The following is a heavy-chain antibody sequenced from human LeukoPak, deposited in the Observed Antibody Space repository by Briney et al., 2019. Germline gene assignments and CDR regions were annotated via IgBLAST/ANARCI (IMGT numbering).Heavy chain of an antibody. D-gene: IGHD3-10*01. CDR3: AKVSLGRLDFGEGFFDY. CDR2: ITGGGAKT. V-gene: IGHV3-23*01. J-gene: IGHJ4*02. CDR1: GFTFSSYA. Sequence: PGGSLRLSCVASGFTFSSYAMSWVRQAPGKGLEWVSTITGGGAKTYRADSVKGRFTISRDNSKNTLYVRMNSLRAEDTAVYYCAKVSLGRLDFGEGFFDYWGQGALVTVSS.